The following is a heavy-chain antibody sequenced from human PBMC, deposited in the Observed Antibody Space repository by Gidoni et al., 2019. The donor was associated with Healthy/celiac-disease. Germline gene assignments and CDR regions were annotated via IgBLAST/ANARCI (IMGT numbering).Heavy chain of an antibody. V-gene: IGHV3-23*01. Sequence: SYAMSWVRQAPGKGLEWVSAISGSGGSTYYADSVKGRFTISRDNSKNTLYLQMNSLRAEDTAVYYCAKGLRGGWYQSIHFDYWGQGTLVTVSS. CDR2: ISGSGGST. CDR3: AKGLRGGWYQSIHFDY. CDR1: SYA. J-gene: IGHJ4*02. D-gene: IGHD6-19*01.